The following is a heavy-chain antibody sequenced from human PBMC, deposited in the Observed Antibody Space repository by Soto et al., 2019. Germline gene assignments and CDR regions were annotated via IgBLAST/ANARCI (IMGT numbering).Heavy chain of an antibody. Sequence: EVQLLESGGGLVQPGGSLRLSCAASGFTFSSYAMSWVRQAPGKGLEWVSAISGSGGSTYYADSVKGRFPISRDNSKNTLYLQMNSLRAEDTAVYYCAKGEHWMGATRGDWGQGTLVTVSS. J-gene: IGHJ4*02. D-gene: IGHD1-26*01. CDR2: ISGSGGST. V-gene: IGHV3-23*01. CDR3: AKGEHWMGATRGD. CDR1: GFTFSSYA.